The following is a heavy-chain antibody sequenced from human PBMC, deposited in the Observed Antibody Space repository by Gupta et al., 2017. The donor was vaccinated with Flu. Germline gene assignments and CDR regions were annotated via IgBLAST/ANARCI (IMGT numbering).Heavy chain of an antibody. CDR2: MNPNSGNT. CDR3: ARVPITIFGVVIRRRNGHRWFDP. D-gene: IGHD3-3*01. Sequence: QATGQGLEWMGWMNPNSGNTGYAQKFQGRVTMTRNTSISTAYMELSSLRSEDTAVYYCARVPITIFGVVIRRRNGHRWFDPWGQGTLVTVSS. V-gene: IGHV1-8*01. J-gene: IGHJ5*02.